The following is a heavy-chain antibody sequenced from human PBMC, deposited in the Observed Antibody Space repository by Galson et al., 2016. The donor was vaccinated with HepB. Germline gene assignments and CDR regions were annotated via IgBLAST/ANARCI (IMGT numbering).Heavy chain of an antibody. CDR3: ATRAVLSNYFDC. D-gene: IGHD4-11*01. CDR2: IDYTGAT. J-gene: IGHJ4*02. Sequence: SETLSLTCTISGASVTTYHWNWLRQSPGKGLEWVGYIDYTGATSYNPSLRSRVTSSGDTSKRQFSLRLISVTAADTASYYCATRAVLSNYFDCWGQGTLVAVSS. CDR1: GASVTTYH. V-gene: IGHV4-59*02.